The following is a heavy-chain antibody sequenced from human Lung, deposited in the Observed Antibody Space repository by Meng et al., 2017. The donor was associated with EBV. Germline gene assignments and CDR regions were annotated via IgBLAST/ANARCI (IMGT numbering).Heavy chain of an antibody. D-gene: IGHD7-27*01. CDR1: GGSSSSSSYY. CDR2: IYYSGST. CDR3: ASPLGILGIVDL. J-gene: IGHJ2*01. Sequence: QPQESGPGLVKPSETLSLTCTVSGGSSSSSSYYWGWIRQPPGKGLEWIGSIYYSGSTYYNPSLKSRVTISVDTSKNQFSLKLSSVTAADTAVYYCASPLGILGIVDLWGRGTLVTVSS. V-gene: IGHV4-39*01.